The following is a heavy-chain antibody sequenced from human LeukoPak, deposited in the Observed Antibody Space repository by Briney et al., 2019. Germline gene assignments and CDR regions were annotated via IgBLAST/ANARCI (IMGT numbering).Heavy chain of an antibody. CDR2: ISSSRSYI. CDR3: ARDKYWWGLVTTYSFDY. D-gene: IGHD2-21*01. V-gene: IGHV3-21*01. J-gene: IGHJ4*02. CDR1: GFTFSSYS. Sequence: GGSLRLSCAASGFTFSSYSMNWVRQAPWKGREWVSSISSSRSYIYYADSVEGRLTTSRDDDKNSLYLKMNSLRAEDTAVYYCARDKYWWGLVTTYSFDYWGQGTLVTVSS.